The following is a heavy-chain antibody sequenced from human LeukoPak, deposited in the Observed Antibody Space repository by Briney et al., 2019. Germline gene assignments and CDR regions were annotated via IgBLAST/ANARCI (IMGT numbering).Heavy chain of an antibody. CDR2: MYPDDSDT. J-gene: IGHJ4*02. CDR1: GYSFTIYW. Sequence: GESLNISCEGSGYSFTIYWIGWARPVPGKGLEWMGIMYPDDSDTRYSPSFQGQVSLSVDKSINTAFLQWNSLKASDTAMYYCATSPTYYYDNSGYSFHSWGQGTQVTVSS. V-gene: IGHV5-51*01. CDR3: ATSPTYYYDNSGYSFHS. D-gene: IGHD3-22*01.